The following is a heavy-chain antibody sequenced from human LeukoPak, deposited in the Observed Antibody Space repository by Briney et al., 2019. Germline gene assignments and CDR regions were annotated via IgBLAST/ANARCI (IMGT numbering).Heavy chain of an antibody. J-gene: IGHJ4*03. CDR2: ISAYNGNT. Sequence: ASVKVSCKASGYTFTSYSISWVRQAPGQGLEWMGWISAYNGNTIYAQKVKGRVTMTTDTSTSTAYMELRSLKSDDTAVYYCAGASYCSGGSCYSDYWGQGTLVTVSS. CDR1: GYTFTSYS. V-gene: IGHV1-18*01. D-gene: IGHD2-15*01. CDR3: AGASYCSGGSCYSDY.